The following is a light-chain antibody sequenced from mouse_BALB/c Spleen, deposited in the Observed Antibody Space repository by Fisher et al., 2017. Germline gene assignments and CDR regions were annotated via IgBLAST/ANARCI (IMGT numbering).Light chain of an antibody. V-gene: IGKV4-68*01. J-gene: IGKJ5*01. Sequence: IVLTQSPAIMAASLGQKVTMSCRASSSVSYMYWYQQKPRSSPKPWIYLTSNLASGVPARFSGSGSGTSYSLTISRVEAEDVATYYCFQGSGYPLTFGAGTKLELK. CDR2: LTS. CDR3: FQGSGYPLT. CDR1: SSVSY.